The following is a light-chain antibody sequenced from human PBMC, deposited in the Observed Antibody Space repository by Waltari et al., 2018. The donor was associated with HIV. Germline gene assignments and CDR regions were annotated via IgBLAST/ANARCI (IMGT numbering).Light chain of an antibody. V-gene: IGLV2-14*01. Sequence: QSALTQPASVSGSPGQSITISCTGTSSDVGGYNSVSWYQQHPGKAPKLLIYDVTKGPSGVSNRFSDSKSGNTASLTISGLQAEDEADYYCSSYTSSNTYVFGTGTKVTVL. CDR3: SSYTSSNTYV. CDR1: SSDVGGYNS. CDR2: DVT. J-gene: IGLJ1*01.